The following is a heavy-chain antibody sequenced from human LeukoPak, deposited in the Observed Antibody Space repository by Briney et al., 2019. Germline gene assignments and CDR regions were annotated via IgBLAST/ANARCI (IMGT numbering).Heavy chain of an antibody. Sequence: PSETLSLTCAVYGGSFSGYYWSWIRQPPGKGLEWIGEINHSGSTNYNPSLKSRVTISVDTSKNQFSLKLSSVTAADTAVYYCARLISDQLLPHYCYYYYMDVWGKGTTVTVSS. CDR3: ARLISDQLLPHYCYYYYMDV. CDR1: GGSFSGYY. V-gene: IGHV4-34*01. J-gene: IGHJ6*03. D-gene: IGHD2-2*01. CDR2: INHSGST.